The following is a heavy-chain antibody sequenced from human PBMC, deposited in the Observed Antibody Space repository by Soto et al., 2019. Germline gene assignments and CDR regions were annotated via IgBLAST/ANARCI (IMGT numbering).Heavy chain of an antibody. CDR3: AREDGSGSYCDY. D-gene: IGHD3-10*01. J-gene: IGHJ4*02. CDR2: INPNSGGT. V-gene: IGHV1-2*02. CDR1: GYTFTGYY. Sequence: SVKVSCKASGYTFTGYYMHWVRQAPGQGLEWMGWINPNSGGTNYAQKFQGRVTMTRDTSISTAYMELSRLRSDDTAVYYCAREDGSGSYCDYWGQGTLVTVSS.